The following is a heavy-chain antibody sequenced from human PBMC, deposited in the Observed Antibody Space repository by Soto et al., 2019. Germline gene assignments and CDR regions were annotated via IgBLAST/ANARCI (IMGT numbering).Heavy chain of an antibody. D-gene: IGHD1-26*01. V-gene: IGHV3-30*18. CDR2: ISYDGSNK. J-gene: IGHJ4*02. Sequence: QVQLVESGGGVVQPGRSLRLSCAASGFTFSSYGMHWVRQAPGKGLEWVAVISYDGSNKYYADSVKGRFTISRDNSKNTLYLQMNSLRAEDTAVYYCAKEESYYASGFIDWGQGTLVTVSS. CDR3: AKEESYYASGFID. CDR1: GFTFSSYG.